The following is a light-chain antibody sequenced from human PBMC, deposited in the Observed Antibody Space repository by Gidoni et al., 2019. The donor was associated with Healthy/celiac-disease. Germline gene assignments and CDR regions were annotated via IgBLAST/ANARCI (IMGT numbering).Light chain of an antibody. CDR2: AAS. J-gene: IGKJ3*01. Sequence: DSQITQSPSSLSASVGDRVTITCRASQGISNYLARYQQKPRKVPKLLIYAASTLQSGVRSRFSGSGSATDFTLPLSGQQPEDFGTYYYKKSATFGPGTKVDIK. CDR1: QGISNY. V-gene: IGKV1-27*01. CDR3: KKSAT.